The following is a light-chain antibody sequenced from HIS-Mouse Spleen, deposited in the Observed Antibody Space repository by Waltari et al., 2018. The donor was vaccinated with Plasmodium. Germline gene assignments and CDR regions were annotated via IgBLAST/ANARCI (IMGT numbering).Light chain of an antibody. J-gene: IGKJ2*01. Sequence: AIWMTQSPSLLSASTGDRVTISCRKNQGISSHLACYQQNPGQAPELLIYAAATLQSGVPSRFIGSGSGTAFTLTISCLQSEDFATYYCQQYYSFPYTFGQGTKLEIK. CDR1: QGISSH. CDR3: QQYYSFPYT. V-gene: IGKV1D-8*02. CDR2: AAA.